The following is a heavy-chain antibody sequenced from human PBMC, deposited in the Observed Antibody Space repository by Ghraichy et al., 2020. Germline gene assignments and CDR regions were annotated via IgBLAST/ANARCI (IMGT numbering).Heavy chain of an antibody. CDR3: TSVTEASSSYAHDY. J-gene: IGHJ4*02. D-gene: IGHD3-16*01. Sequence: GGSLRLSCAVSGITFSDTGMSWVRQTPGKGLEWVGRIKRKSDGETTSYAAPVKGRFSIARDDSKSTLYLQMDSLKTEDTGVYYCTSVTEASSSYAHDYWGQGTLVTVSS. CDR2: IKRKSDGETT. V-gene: IGHV3-15*06. CDR1: GITFSDTG.